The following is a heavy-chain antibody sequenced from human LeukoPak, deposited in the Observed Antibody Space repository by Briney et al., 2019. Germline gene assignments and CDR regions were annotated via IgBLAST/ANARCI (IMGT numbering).Heavy chain of an antibody. CDR1: GGSISSYY. D-gene: IGHD1-26*01. J-gene: IGHJ4*02. V-gene: IGHV4-59*01. CDR2: TYYSGST. Sequence: NPSETLSLTCTVSGGSISSYYWSWIRQPPGKGLEWIGYTYYSGSTNYNPSLKSRVTISVDSSKNQFSLKLSSVTAADTAVYYCARAPFIRAQFDYWGQGTLVTVSS. CDR3: ARAPFIRAQFDY.